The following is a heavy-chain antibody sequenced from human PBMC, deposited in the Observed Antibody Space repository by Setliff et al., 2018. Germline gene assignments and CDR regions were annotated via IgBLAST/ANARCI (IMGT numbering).Heavy chain of an antibody. J-gene: IGHJ6*03. V-gene: IGHV3-48*01. CDR1: GITFSTYS. Sequence: GGSLRLSCAASGITFSTYSMNWVRQAPGKGPEWVSYISSGSDIIYYADSVKGRFTISRDNANQSLYLQMSSLRAEDTAVYYCARLALTGYDSSGYYYALEYYYYMDVWGKGTTVTVSS. CDR3: ARLALTGYDSSGYYYALEYYYYMDV. D-gene: IGHD3-22*01. CDR2: ISSGSDII.